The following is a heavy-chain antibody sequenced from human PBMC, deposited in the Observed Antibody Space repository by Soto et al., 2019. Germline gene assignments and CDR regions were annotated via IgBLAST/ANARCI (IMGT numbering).Heavy chain of an antibody. J-gene: IGHJ4*02. D-gene: IGHD3-3*01. V-gene: IGHV3-48*02. CDR1: ESTFITPT. CDR3: ARVIWSGYLTSDY. CDR2: ISSSSNTI. Sequence: EVQLVESGGGLGQPGGPLKLSCVVSESTFITPTMNWVRQAPGKGLEWVSYISSSSNTIYADSVKGRFTISRDNAKNSLYLQMNSLRDEDTAVYYCARVIWSGYLTSDYWGQGTLVTVSS.